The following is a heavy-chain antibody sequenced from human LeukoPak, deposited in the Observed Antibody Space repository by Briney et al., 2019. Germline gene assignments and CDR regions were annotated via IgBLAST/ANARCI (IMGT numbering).Heavy chain of an antibody. CDR3: ARDPPFLITSGAFDI. CDR1: GYTFTGYY. Sequence: GASVKVSCKASGYTFTGYYMHWVRQAPGQGLEWMGWINPNSGGTNYAQKFQGRVTMTRDTSISTAYMELSRLRSDDTAVYYCARDPPFLITSGAFDIWGQGTMVTVSS. D-gene: IGHD3-22*01. J-gene: IGHJ3*02. V-gene: IGHV1-2*02. CDR2: INPNSGGT.